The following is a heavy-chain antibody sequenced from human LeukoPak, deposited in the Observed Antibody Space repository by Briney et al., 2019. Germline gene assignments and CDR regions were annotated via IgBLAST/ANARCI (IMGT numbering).Heavy chain of an antibody. CDR1: GLTFSSFW. D-gene: IGHD6-13*01. V-gene: IGHV3-7*01. Sequence: GGSLRLSCAASGLTFSSFWMSWVRQAPGKGLEWVANVKQDGTEKNYVDSVKGRFTISRDNAKNSLYLQMNSLRAEDTAVYYCARGRAAADYWGQGIVVTVSS. CDR3: ARGRAAADY. CDR2: VKQDGTEK. J-gene: IGHJ4*02.